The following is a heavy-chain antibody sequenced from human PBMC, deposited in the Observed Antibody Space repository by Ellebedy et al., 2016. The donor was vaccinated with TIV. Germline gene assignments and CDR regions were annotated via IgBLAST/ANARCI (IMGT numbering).Heavy chain of an antibody. CDR1: GFAFSSYA. V-gene: IGHV3-23*01. CDR3: AKGGSKSGYSFDL. CDR2: ISDNGVIT. D-gene: IGHD3-3*01. Sequence: GESLKIPCATSGFAFSSYAMSWVRQAPGKGLEWVSAISDNGVITKYADSVKGRFTISRDNSKNTLYLQMNSLRAEDTAVYYCAKGGSKSGYSFDLWGRGTLVTVST. J-gene: IGHJ2*01.